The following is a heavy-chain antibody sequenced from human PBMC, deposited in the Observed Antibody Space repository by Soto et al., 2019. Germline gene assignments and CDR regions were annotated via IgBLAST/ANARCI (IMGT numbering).Heavy chain of an antibody. CDR3: ARGPLSGVATIWDYANWFDP. CDR1: GYSFTDFA. V-gene: IGHV1-3*01. Sequence: QAQLVQSGAEVKTPGASVKVSCKASGYSFTDFAMHWVRLASGQRLEWMGWINADKCDTKYSPKFQGRVTITRDTSATTVYMELRSLRSEDTAVYYCARGPLSGVATIWDYANWFDPWGQGSLVTVST. J-gene: IGHJ5*02. D-gene: IGHD5-12*01. CDR2: INADKCDT.